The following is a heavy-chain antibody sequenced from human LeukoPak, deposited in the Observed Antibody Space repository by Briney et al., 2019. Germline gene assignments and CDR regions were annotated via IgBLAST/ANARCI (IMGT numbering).Heavy chain of an antibody. V-gene: IGHV3-7*01. J-gene: IGHJ4*02. CDR1: GFSFSNSW. Sequence: GGSLRLSCAASGFSFSNSWMTWVRQSPGKGLEWVANIKQDGSETYYVDSVMGRFTISRLDAKNSVYLQMNSLRAEDTAVYYCARDRSISGVVTIDFWGQGTLVTVSS. CDR2: IKQDGSET. CDR3: ARDRSISGVVTIDF. D-gene: IGHD3-3*01.